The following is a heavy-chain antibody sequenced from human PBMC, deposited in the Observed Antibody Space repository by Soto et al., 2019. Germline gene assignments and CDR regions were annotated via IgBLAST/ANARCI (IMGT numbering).Heavy chain of an antibody. J-gene: IGHJ3*02. Sequence: GASVKVSCKASGYTFTYRYLHWVRQAPGQALEWMGWITPFNGNTNYAQKFQDRVTITTDTSTSTAYMELRSLRSDDTAVYYCARDILTGNDAFDIWGQGTMVTVSS. V-gene: IGHV1-45*02. CDR2: ITPFNGNT. CDR3: ARDILTGNDAFDI. D-gene: IGHD3-9*01. CDR1: GYTFTYRY.